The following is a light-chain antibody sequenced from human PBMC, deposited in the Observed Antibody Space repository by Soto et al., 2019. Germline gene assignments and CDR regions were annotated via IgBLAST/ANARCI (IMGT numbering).Light chain of an antibody. CDR3: QQYGASSRT. J-gene: IGKJ4*01. CDR1: QGVNNNH. V-gene: IGKV3-20*01. Sequence: EIVLTQSPGTLSLSPGERATLSCRASQGVNNNHLAWYQQKPGQAPRLLIYCASTMATGIPDRFSGSGSGTDVTLTISRLEPEDCAVYSCQQYGASSRTFGGGTKVEIK. CDR2: CAS.